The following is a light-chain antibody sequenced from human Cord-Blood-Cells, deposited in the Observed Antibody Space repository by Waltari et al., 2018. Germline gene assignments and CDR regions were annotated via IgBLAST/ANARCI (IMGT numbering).Light chain of an antibody. V-gene: IGKV3-20*01. CDR3: QQYGSSRVT. J-gene: IGKJ4*01. CDR2: GAS. CDR1: QSVSSSY. Sequence: EIVLTQSPGTLSLSPGERATLSCRASQSVSSSYLAWYQQKPGQAPRLLIYGASSRATGIPDRFSGSGSGTDFTLTISRLEPEDFAVYYCQQYGSSRVTFGGG.